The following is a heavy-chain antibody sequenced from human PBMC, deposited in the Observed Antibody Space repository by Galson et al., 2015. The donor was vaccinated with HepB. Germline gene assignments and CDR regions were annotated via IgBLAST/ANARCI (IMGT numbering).Heavy chain of an antibody. V-gene: IGHV3-23*01. CDR1: GFTFSSYA. CDR3: AKVGPNTYYYDSSGLDAFDI. CDR2: ISGSGGST. J-gene: IGHJ3*02. Sequence: SLRLSCAASGFTFSSYAMNWVRQAPGKGLEWVSGISGSGGSTYYVDSVKGRFTISRDKSKNTLYLRMNSLRAEDTAVYYCAKVGPNTYYYDSSGLDAFDIWGQGTMVTISS. D-gene: IGHD3-22*01.